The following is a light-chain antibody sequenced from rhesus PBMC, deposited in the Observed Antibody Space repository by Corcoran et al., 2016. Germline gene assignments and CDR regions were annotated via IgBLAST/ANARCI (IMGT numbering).Light chain of an antibody. CDR3: HQDCKTHT. J-gene: IGKJ1*01. V-gene: IGKV1-18*01. Sequence: DIQMTQSPSSLSASVGDKVTITCRASQSISSWLAWYQQKPGKAPNPLIYAASSLQSAFPSRCSGSGSGEDYSLTIGIMQPEEFATYCCHQDCKTHTFSKGTKVGIK. CDR2: AAS. CDR1: QSISSW.